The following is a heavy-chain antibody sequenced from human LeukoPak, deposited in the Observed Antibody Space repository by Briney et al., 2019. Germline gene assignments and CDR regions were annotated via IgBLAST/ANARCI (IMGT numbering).Heavy chain of an antibody. J-gene: IGHJ4*02. CDR2: VGSTSNYI. CDR3: ATIQY. V-gene: IGHV3-21*01. D-gene: IGHD2-21*01. CDR1: GFTFGTYA. Sequence: GGSLRLSCAASGFTFGTYAISWVRQAPGKGLEWVSCVGSTSNYIFYADSVRGRFTISRDNAKNSLYLQMDSLRVDDTARYYCATIQYWGQGTQVTVSS.